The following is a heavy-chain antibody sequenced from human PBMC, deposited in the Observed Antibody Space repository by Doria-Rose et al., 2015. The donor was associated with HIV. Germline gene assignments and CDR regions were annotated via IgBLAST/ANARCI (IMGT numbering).Heavy chain of an antibody. Sequence: QITLKESGPVLVKPTETLTLTCTVSGVSLSSPGMGVSRIRQPPGKALEWHANILSDDERSYNTSLKSRLTISSRTSRSQVVLTMTDMDPVDTATYYCARIKSSRWYHKYYFDFWGQGTLVIVSA. CDR3: ARIKSSRWYHKYYFDF. D-gene: IGHD6-13*01. J-gene: IGHJ4*02. CDR2: ILSDDER. CDR1: GVSLSSPGMG. V-gene: IGHV2-26*01.